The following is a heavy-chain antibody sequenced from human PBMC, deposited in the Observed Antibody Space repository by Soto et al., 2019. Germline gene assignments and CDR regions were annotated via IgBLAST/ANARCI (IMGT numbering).Heavy chain of an antibody. CDR3: ARWDRDIVVVPAGYMDV. V-gene: IGHV5-51*01. CDR1: GYSFTSYW. Sequence: PGESLKISCKGSGYSFTSYWIGWVRQMPGKGLEWMGIIYPGDSDTRYSPSFQGQVTISADKSISTAYLQWSSLKASDTAMYYCARWDRDIVVVPAGYMDVWGKGTTVTVSS. D-gene: IGHD2-2*01. CDR2: IYPGDSDT. J-gene: IGHJ6*03.